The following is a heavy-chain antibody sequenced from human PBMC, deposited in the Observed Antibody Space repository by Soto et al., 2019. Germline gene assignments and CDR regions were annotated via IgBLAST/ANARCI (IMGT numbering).Heavy chain of an antibody. Sequence: QVQLVQSGAEVKKPGASVKVSCKASGYTFTGYYMHWVRQAPGQGLEWMGWINPNSGGTNYSQKFQGWVTMTRDTSLSTAYMELRRLSSDDTAVYYCAREGDRSWYSGGLDPCGKGPLVTVSS. CDR2: INPNSGGT. D-gene: IGHD6-13*01. CDR3: AREGDRSWYSGGLDP. V-gene: IGHV1-2*04. CDR1: GYTFTGYY. J-gene: IGHJ5*02.